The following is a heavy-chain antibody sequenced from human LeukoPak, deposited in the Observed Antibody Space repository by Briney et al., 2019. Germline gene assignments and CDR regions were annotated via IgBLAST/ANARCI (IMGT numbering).Heavy chain of an antibody. CDR1: GGSISNFY. Sequence: SETLSLTCSVSGGSISNFYGSWIRQPPGKGLEWIGYIHSNGGTNYNPSLKSRVTMSVDTSKNQFSLKLNSVTAADTAVYYCARHVSGIYGSRGDFDYWGPGTLVTVSS. CDR2: IHSNGGT. V-gene: IGHV4-59*08. J-gene: IGHJ4*02. D-gene: IGHD3-10*01. CDR3: ARHVSGIYGSRGDFDY.